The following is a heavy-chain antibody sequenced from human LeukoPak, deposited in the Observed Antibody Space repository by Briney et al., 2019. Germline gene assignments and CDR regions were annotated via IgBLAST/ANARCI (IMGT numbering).Heavy chain of an antibody. CDR2: ISGSGGST. CDR3: AKNSYYDFWSGYRD. D-gene: IGHD3-3*01. Sequence: GGSLRLSWAASGFTFSSYAMSWVRQAPGKGLEWVSAISGSGGSTYYADSVKGRFTISRDNSKNTLYLQMNSLRAEDTAVYYCAKNSYYDFWSGYRDWGQGTLVTVSS. CDR1: GFTFSSYA. J-gene: IGHJ4*02. V-gene: IGHV3-23*01.